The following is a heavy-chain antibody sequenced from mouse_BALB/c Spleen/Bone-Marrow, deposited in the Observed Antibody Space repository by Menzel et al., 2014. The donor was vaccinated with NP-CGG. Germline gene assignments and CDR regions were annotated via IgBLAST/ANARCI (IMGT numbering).Heavy chain of an antibody. CDR3: TRQYGNYYAMDY. CDR1: GYTFTSYW. CDR2: IYPSDSYT. J-gene: IGHJ4*01. Sequence: QVQLQQSGAELVRPGASVKVSCKASGYTFTSYWINCVKQRPGQGLEWIGNIYPSDSYTNYNQNFKDKATLTVDKSSSTAYMQLSSPTSEDSAVYYCTRQYGNYYAMDYWGQGTPVTVSS. D-gene: IGHD2-10*02. V-gene: IGHV1-69*02.